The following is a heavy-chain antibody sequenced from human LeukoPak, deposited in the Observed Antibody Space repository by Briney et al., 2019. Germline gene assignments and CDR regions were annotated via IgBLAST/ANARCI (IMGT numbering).Heavy chain of an antibody. D-gene: IGHD3-16*02. CDR1: GGSISSYY. J-gene: IGHJ4*02. Sequence: SETLSLTCTVSGGSISSYYWSWIRQPPGKGLEWIGYIYYSGSTNYNPSLKSRATISVDTSKNQFSLKLSSVTAADTAVYYCASVYVWGSYRFDYWGQGTLVTVSS. CDR2: IYYSGST. V-gene: IGHV4-59*01. CDR3: ASVYVWGSYRFDY.